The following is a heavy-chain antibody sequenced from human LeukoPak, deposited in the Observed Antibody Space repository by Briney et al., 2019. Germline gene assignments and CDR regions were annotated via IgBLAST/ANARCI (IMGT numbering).Heavy chain of an antibody. J-gene: IGHJ4*02. CDR1: GGSISSSNW. D-gene: IGHD3-22*01. CDR2: IYHSGST. CDR3: ARVTGYMIEDYFDY. Sequence: SGTLSLTSAVSGGSISSSNWWSWVRQPPRRGLEWIGEIYHSGSTNYNPSLKSRVTISVDKSKNQFSLKLRSVTAADTAVYYCARVTGYMIEDYFDYWGQGTLVTVSS. V-gene: IGHV4-4*02.